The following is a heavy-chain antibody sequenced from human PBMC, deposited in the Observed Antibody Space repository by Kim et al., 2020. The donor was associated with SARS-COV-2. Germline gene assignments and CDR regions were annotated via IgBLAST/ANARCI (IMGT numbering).Heavy chain of an antibody. CDR2: INHSGST. V-gene: IGHV4-34*01. CDR3: ARLPPAFIAVAGESRNWFDP. J-gene: IGHJ5*02. CDR1: GGSFSGYY. Sequence: SETLSLTCAVYGGSFSGYYWSWIRQPPGKGLEWIGEINHSGSTNYNPSLKSRVTISVDTSKNQFSLKLSSVTAADTAVYYCARLPPAFIAVAGESRNWFDPWGQGTLVTVSS. D-gene: IGHD6-19*01.